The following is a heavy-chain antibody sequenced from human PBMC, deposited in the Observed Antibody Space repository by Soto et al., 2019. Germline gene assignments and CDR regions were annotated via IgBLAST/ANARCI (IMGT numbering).Heavy chain of an antibody. CDR2: IFYLGSS. Sequence: SETLSLTCTVSGASISSRDYYWCWVRQPPGKGLEWIGSIFYLGSSYYNPSLKSRVTMSVDTSKNQFSLRLRSVTAADTALYFCARHSLALRKNNWFDPWGQGIMVTVSA. CDR1: GASISSRDYY. CDR3: ARHSLALRKNNWFDP. J-gene: IGHJ5*02. V-gene: IGHV4-39*01. D-gene: IGHD3-3*02.